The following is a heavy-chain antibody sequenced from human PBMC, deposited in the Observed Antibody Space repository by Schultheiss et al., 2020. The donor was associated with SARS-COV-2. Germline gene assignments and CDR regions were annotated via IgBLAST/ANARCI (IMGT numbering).Heavy chain of an antibody. CDR1: GGSISSYY. D-gene: IGHD5-18*01. J-gene: IGHJ4*02. Sequence: SETLSLTCTVSGGSISSYYWSWIRQPPGKGLEWIGSIYYSGSTYYNPSLKSLVTISVDTSKNQFSLKLSSVTAADTAVYYCARATAMVTGYWGQGTLVTVSS. V-gene: IGHV4-59*12. CDR3: ARATAMVTGY. CDR2: IYYSGST.